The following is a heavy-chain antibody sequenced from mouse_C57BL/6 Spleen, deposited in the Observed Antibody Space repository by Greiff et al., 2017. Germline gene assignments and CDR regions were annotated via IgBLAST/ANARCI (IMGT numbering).Heavy chain of an antibody. J-gene: IGHJ3*01. CDR2: INPSSGST. V-gene: IGHV1-4*01. Sequence: QVQLQQSGAELARPGPSVKMSCKASGYTFTSYTMHWVKQRPGQGLEWIGYINPSSGSTKYNQKFKDKATLTADKSSSTAYMQLSSLTSEDSAVYYCASVLDSSGPFAYWGQGTLVTVSA. CDR1: GYTFTSYT. D-gene: IGHD3-2*02. CDR3: ASVLDSSGPFAY.